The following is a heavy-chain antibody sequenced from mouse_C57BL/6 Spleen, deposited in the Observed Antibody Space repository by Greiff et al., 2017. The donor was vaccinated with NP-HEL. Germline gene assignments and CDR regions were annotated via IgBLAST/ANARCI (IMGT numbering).Heavy chain of an antibody. J-gene: IGHJ1*03. CDR2: IDPNSGGT. CDR3: ARGITTVVEGWYFDV. Sequence: QVQLQQPGAELVKPGASVKLSCKASGYTFTSYWMHWVKQRPGRGLEWIGRIDPNSGGTKYNEKFKSKATLTVDKPSSTAYMQLSSLTTEDSAVYYCARGITTVVEGWYFDVWGTGTTVTVSS. D-gene: IGHD1-1*01. V-gene: IGHV1-72*01. CDR1: GYTFTSYW.